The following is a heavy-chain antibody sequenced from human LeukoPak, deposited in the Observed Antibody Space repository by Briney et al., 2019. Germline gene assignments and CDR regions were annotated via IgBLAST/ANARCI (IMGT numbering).Heavy chain of an antibody. CDR2: IGSSSSYI. Sequence: GGSLRLSCAASGFTFSSYSMNWVRQAPGKGLEWVSSIGSSSSYIYYADSVKGRITISRDNAKNSLYLQMNSLRAEDAAVYYCARDGGVDYWGQGTLVTVSS. CDR1: GFTFSSYS. D-gene: IGHD6-25*01. J-gene: IGHJ4*02. CDR3: ARDGGVDY. V-gene: IGHV3-21*01.